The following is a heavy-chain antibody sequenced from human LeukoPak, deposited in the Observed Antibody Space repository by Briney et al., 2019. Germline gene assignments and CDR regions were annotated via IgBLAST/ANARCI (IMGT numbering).Heavy chain of an antibody. D-gene: IGHD3-22*01. Sequence: GESLKISCKGSGYSFTSYWIGWVRQMPGKGLEWMGIIYPGDSDTRYSPSLQGQVTISADKSISTAYLQWSSLRASDTAMYYCARHIGSGYYATLGALDWGQGTLVTVSS. V-gene: IGHV5-51*01. CDR3: ARHIGSGYYATLGALD. J-gene: IGHJ4*02. CDR1: GYSFTSYW. CDR2: IYPGDSDT.